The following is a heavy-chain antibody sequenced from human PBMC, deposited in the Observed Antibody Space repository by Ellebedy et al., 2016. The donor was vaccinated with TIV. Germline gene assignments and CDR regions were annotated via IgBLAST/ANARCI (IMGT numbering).Heavy chain of an antibody. CDR2: INHSGST. D-gene: IGHD4-23*01. J-gene: IGHJ4*02. CDR1: GGSFSGYY. CDR3: ARDYGGNSFFVAY. V-gene: IGHV4-34*01. Sequence: SETLSLTXAVYGGSFSGYYWSWIRQPPGKGLEWIGEINHSGSTNYNPSLKSRVTISVDTSKNQFSLKLSSVTAADTAVYYCARDYGGNSFFVAYWGQGTLVTVSS.